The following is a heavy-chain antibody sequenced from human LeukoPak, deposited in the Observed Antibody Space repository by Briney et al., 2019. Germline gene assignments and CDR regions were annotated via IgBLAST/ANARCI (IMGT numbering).Heavy chain of an antibody. J-gene: IGHJ4*02. CDR2: ISSSSSAI. Sequence: GGSLRHSCAASGYTFSSYEMNWVRQAPGKGLEWVSSISSSSSAIYYAASVKGRFTISRDNAKSSLYLQMNSLRDEDTAVYYCARGASRYSDYWGQGTLVTVSS. D-gene: IGHD3-9*01. V-gene: IGHV3-48*02. CDR3: ARGASRYSDY. CDR1: GYTFSSYE.